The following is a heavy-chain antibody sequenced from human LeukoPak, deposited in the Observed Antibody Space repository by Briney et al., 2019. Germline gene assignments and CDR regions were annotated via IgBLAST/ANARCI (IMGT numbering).Heavy chain of an antibody. V-gene: IGHV3-30*03. Sequence: GGSLRLSCAASGFTFSSYGMHWVRQAPDKGLEWVAVISYDGSKKYYVDSVKGRFTISRDNSKNTLYLQMNSLRAEDPGVYYCARSWGRGGELLGVDYWGQGTLVTVSS. CDR3: ARSWGRGGELLGVDY. D-gene: IGHD1-26*01. J-gene: IGHJ4*02. CDR2: ISYDGSKK. CDR1: GFTFSSYG.